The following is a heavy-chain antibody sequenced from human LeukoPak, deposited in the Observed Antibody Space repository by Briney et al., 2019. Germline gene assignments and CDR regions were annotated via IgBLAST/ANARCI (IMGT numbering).Heavy chain of an antibody. J-gene: IGHJ3*02. Sequence: GGSLRLSCAASGFTFSSYSMNWVRQAPGKGLEWVSSITRSNYIYYADSVEGRFTISRDNAKNSLYLQMNSLRAEDTAVYYCARQLWFGDRNAFDIWGQGTMVTVSS. CDR1: GFTFSSYS. D-gene: IGHD3-10*01. CDR2: ITRSNYI. V-gene: IGHV3-21*01. CDR3: ARQLWFGDRNAFDI.